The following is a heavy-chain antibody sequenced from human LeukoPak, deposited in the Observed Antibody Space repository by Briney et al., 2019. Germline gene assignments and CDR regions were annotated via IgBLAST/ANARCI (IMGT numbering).Heavy chain of an antibody. V-gene: IGHV3-30*03. Sequence: GGSLRLSCAASGFTFSSYGMHWVRQAPGKGLEWVAVISYDGSNKYYADSVKGRFTISRDNGRSSLFLQMGSLRVEDTAVYYCVRGFDGTNAFDLWGQGTMVTVSS. CDR1: GFTFSSYG. CDR2: ISYDGSNK. J-gene: IGHJ3*01. CDR3: VRGFDGTNAFDL. D-gene: IGHD3-9*01.